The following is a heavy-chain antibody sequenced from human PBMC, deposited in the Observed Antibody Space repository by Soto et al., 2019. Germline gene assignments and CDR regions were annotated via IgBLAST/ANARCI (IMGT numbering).Heavy chain of an antibody. Sequence: QVQLVESGGGVVQPGRSLRLSCAASGFTFSSYGMHWVRQAPGKGLEWVAAISYDGSNKYYVDSVKGRFTISRDNSKHTLDLQMNSLRSEDAAMYYCAKDAHPRDGDCSVDDYWGRGTLVTVSS. D-gene: IGHD2-21*02. CDR1: GFTFSSYG. V-gene: IGHV3-30*18. CDR3: AKDAHPRDGDCSVDDY. CDR2: ISYDGSNK. J-gene: IGHJ4*02.